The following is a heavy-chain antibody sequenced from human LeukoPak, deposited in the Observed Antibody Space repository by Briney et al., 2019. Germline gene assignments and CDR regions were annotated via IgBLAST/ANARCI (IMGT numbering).Heavy chain of an antibody. J-gene: IGHJ4*02. CDR1: GYTFTSYY. V-gene: IGHV1-46*01. Sequence: ASVKVSCKASGYTFTSYYMHWVRQAPGQGLEWMGIINPSGGSTSYAQKFQGRVTMTRDTSTSTVYMELSSLRSEDTAVYYCATLSDAIAAAGTRNYWGQGTLVTVSS. CDR3: ATLSDAIAAAGTRNY. CDR2: INPSGGST. D-gene: IGHD6-13*01.